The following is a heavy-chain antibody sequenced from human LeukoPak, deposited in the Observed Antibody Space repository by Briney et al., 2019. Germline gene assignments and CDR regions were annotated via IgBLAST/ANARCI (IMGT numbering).Heavy chain of an antibody. V-gene: IGHV1-2*06. CDR2: INPNSGGT. D-gene: IGHD3-22*01. Sequence: GASVKASCKASGYTFTGYYMHWVRQAPGQGLEWMGRINPNSGGTNYAQKFQGRVTMTRDTSISTAYMELSRLRSDDTAVYYCARDGDYDSSGFFLDYWGQGTLVTVSS. J-gene: IGHJ4*02. CDR3: ARDGDYDSSGFFLDY. CDR1: GYTFTGYY.